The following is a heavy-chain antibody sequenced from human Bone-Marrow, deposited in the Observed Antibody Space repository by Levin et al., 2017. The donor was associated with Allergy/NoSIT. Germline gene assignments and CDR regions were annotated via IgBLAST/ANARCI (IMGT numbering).Heavy chain of an antibody. J-gene: IGHJ4*02. CDR1: GFTVSNNY. D-gene: IGHD3-16*01. CDR2: IYSRGGT. Sequence: GESLKISCAASGFTVSNNYMSWVRQAPGKGLEWVSLIYSRGGTNYADSVKGRFTISRDSSKNTLYLQMNSLRAEDTAVYYCTGGPSGDGSWGQGTLVTVSS. V-gene: IGHV3-53*01. CDR3: TGGPSGDGS.